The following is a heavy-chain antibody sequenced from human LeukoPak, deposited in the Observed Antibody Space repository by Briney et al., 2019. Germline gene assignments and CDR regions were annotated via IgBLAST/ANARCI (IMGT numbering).Heavy chain of an antibody. CDR3: ARDLQPAAILVAFDI. Sequence: GGSLRLSCAASGFTFSDYYMSWIRQAPGKGLEWVSYISSSGSTKYYADSVKGRFTISRDNAKNSLYLQMNSLRAEDTAVYYCARDLQPAAILVAFDIWGQGTMVTVSS. CDR2: ISSSGSTK. J-gene: IGHJ3*02. V-gene: IGHV3-11*04. D-gene: IGHD2-2*02. CDR1: GFTFSDYY.